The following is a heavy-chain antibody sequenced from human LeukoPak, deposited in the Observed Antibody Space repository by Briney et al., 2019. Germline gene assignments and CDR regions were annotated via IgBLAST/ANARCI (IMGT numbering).Heavy chain of an antibody. V-gene: IGHV3-30*02. CDR3: AKGGYEYDSSGHNYFDY. J-gene: IGHJ4*02. Sequence: GGSLRLSCVTSGFPLSTYGVHWVRQAPGSGLEWLAYIHYDGYTTNYADSVKGRFTISRENSKNTLYLQMNSLRTEDTTVYYCAKGGYEYDSSGHNYFDYWGQGSQVTVSS. CDR2: IHYDGYTT. D-gene: IGHD3-22*01. CDR1: GFPLSTYG.